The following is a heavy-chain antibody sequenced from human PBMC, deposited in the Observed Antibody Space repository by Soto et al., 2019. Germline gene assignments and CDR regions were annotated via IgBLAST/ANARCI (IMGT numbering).Heavy chain of an antibody. J-gene: IGHJ4*02. CDR2: INPSGGAT. Sequence: QVQMVQSGAEVKKPGASVKVSCEASGYTFTDYYMHWVRQAPGQGLEWMGRINPSGGATTYVQKFQGRVTMTTDTSTSTVYMDLSSLTPEAAAVYYCARGSSLALDYWGQGTLVTVSS. CDR1: GYTFTDYY. V-gene: IGHV1-46*01. CDR3: ARGSSLALDY.